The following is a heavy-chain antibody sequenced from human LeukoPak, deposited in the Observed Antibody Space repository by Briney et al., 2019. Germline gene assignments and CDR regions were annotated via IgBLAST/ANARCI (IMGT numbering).Heavy chain of an antibody. CDR1: GYTFTSYY. D-gene: IGHD3-10*01. J-gene: IGHJ4*02. CDR3: ARGKGLWFGELFY. V-gene: IGHV1-46*01. Sequence: GASVKVSCKASGYTFTSYYIHWVRQAPGQGPEWMGIIYPSGGSTTYAQKFQGRVTMTRDMSTSTVYMELSSLRSEDTAVYYCARGKGLWFGELFYWGQGTLVTVSS. CDR2: IYPSGGST.